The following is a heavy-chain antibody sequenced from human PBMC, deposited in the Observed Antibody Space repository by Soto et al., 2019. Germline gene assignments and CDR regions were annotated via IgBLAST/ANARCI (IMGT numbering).Heavy chain of an antibody. D-gene: IGHD1-26*01. CDR3: ARGSLVGARFPSDY. CDR2: INSDGSST. CDR1: GFTFSSYW. Sequence: GGSLRLSCAASGFTFSSYWMHWVRQAPGKGLVWVSRINSDGSSTSYADSVRGRFTISRDNAKNTLYLQMNSLRAEDTAVYYCARGSLVGARFPSDYWGQGTLVTVSS. J-gene: IGHJ4*02. V-gene: IGHV3-74*01.